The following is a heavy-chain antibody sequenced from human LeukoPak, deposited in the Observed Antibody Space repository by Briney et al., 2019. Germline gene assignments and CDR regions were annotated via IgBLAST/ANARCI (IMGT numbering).Heavy chain of an antibody. CDR1: GDFISSGGFY. CDR3: ARVGYDFWSGSYYFDY. V-gene: IGHV4-30-4*08. CDR2: IYYSGST. J-gene: IGHJ4*02. D-gene: IGHD3-3*01. Sequence: SETLSLTCTVSGDFISSGGFYWSWIRQHPGKGLEWIGYIYYSGSTYYNPSLKSRVTISVDTSKNQFSLKLSSVTAADTAVYYCARVGYDFWSGSYYFDYWGQGTLVTVSS.